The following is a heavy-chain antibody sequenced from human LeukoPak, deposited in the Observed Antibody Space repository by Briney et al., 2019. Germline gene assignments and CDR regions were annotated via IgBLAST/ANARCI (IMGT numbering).Heavy chain of an antibody. Sequence: GASVKVSCKASGYTFTDYYMHWVRQAPGQGLEWMGYIYPKSGDTNYEKKFQGRVTITRDTSMNTVYMELTRLRSDDTAVYYCARDEAADGTNALDIWGQGTMVTVSS. V-gene: IGHV1-2*02. CDR1: GYTFTDYY. CDR3: ARDEAADGTNALDI. J-gene: IGHJ3*02. D-gene: IGHD6-13*01. CDR2: IYPKSGDT.